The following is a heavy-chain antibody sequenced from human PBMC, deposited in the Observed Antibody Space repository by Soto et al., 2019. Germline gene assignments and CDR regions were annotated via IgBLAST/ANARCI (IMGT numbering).Heavy chain of an antibody. Sequence: SLILSCAASGFTFSNYGMHWVRQAPGKGLEWVAVVSYDATDKYYADSVKGRFTISRDNSKNTLYLQMNSLRAEDTAVYYCAKSLNAPHYYYYGMDVWGQGTTVTVSS. CDR1: GFTFSNYG. V-gene: IGHV3-30*18. CDR2: VSYDATDK. CDR3: AKSLNAPHYYYYGMDV. J-gene: IGHJ6*02.